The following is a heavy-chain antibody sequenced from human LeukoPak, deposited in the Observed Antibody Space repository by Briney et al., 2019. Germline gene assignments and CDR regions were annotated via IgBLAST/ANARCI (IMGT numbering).Heavy chain of an antibody. V-gene: IGHV1-8*02. CDR2: MNPNSGNT. Sequence: ASVKVSCKASGYTFTSYDINWVRQATGQGLEWMGWMNPNSGNTGYAQKFQGRVTMTRDTSTSTVYMELSSLRSEDTAVYYCARDSPNCSGGSCYASYYFDYWGQGTLVTVSS. CDR3: ARDSPNCSGGSCYASYYFDY. D-gene: IGHD2-15*01. J-gene: IGHJ4*02. CDR1: GYTFTSYD.